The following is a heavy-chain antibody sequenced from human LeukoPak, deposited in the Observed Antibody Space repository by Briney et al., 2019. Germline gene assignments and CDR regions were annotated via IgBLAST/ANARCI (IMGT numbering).Heavy chain of an antibody. CDR3: FYSAYEG. V-gene: IGHV3-64D*09. J-gene: IGHJ4*02. CDR1: GVTFSSSA. D-gene: IGHD5-12*01. Sequence: PGGSLRLSCSASGVTFSSSAIYSVRQAPGKGLEYVSVIGTNGDDTYYADSVKGRFTISRDNSKNTLYLQMSSLRAEDTAVYYCFYSAYEGGGQGTLVTVSS. CDR2: IGTNGDDT.